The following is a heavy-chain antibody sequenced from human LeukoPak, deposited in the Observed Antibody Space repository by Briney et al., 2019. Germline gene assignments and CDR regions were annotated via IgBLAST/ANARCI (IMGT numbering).Heavy chain of an antibody. Sequence: SETLSLTCTVSGSSISSGGYYCSWIRQHPGKGLEWIGYIYYSGSTYYNPSLKSRVTISVDTSKNQFSLKLSSVTAADTAVYYCAGGFYYDSSGPRDYWGQRTLVTVSS. CDR3: AGGFYYDSSGPRDY. J-gene: IGHJ4*02. V-gene: IGHV4-31*03. D-gene: IGHD3-22*01. CDR1: GSSISSGGYY. CDR2: IYYSGST.